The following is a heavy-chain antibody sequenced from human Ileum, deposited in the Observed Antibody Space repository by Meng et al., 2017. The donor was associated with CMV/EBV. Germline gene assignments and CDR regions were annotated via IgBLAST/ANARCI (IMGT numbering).Heavy chain of an antibody. Sequence: QLQLQESGPGLVKPSETLSLTCSVTGGSVSSNTYYWAWIRQSPGEGLEGMGSMYHSGSTYHNPSLKSRVTISVDTSKNQFSLKLNSVTAADTAVYYCARWRSSGWYFFDFWGQGTLVTVSS. D-gene: IGHD6-19*01. CDR1: GGSVSSNTYY. CDR2: MYHSGST. CDR3: ARWRSSGWYFFDF. J-gene: IGHJ4*02. V-gene: IGHV4-39*07.